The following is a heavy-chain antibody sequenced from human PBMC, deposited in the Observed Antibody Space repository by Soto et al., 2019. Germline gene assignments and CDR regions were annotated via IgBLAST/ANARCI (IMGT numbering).Heavy chain of an antibody. V-gene: IGHV4-59*08. CDR2: IYYSGST. J-gene: IGHJ4*02. CDR1: GGSISSHY. Sequence: SETLSLTCTVSGGSISSHYWSWIRQPPGKGLEWIGYIYYSGSTNYNPSLKSRVTMSVDTSKNQFSLKLSSVTAADTAVYYCARRDPATHFDYWGQGTLVTVSS. CDR3: ARRDPATHFDY. D-gene: IGHD2-2*01.